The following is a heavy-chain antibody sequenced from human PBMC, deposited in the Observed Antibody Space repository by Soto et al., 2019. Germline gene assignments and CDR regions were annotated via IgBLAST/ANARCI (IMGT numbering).Heavy chain of an antibody. D-gene: IGHD3-10*01. J-gene: IGHJ4*02. CDR1: AGSISSHY. CDR3: ARVYASGSPPGY. V-gene: IGHV4-59*11. CDR2: INYSGRT. Sequence: SDTLSLTCTVSAGSISSHYWSWILQPPGKGLEWIGYINYSGRTNYNPSLKSRVTMSVDTSKNQFSLKLSSVTTADTAVYYCARVYASGSPPGYWGQGTPVT.